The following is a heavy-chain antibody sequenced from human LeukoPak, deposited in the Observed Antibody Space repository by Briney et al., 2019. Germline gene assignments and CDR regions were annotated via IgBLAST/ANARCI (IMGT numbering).Heavy chain of an antibody. D-gene: IGHD3-10*01. CDR2: IRYDGSNK. J-gene: IGHJ4*02. V-gene: IGHV3-33*01. Sequence: GRSLRLSCAASGFTFSSYGMHWVRQAPGKGLEWVAVIRYDGSNKYYADSVKGRFTISRDNSKNTLYPQMNSLRAEDTAVYYCARDRGYGSGSYYIDYWGQGTLVTVSS. CDR1: GFTFSSYG. CDR3: ARDRGYGSGSYYIDY.